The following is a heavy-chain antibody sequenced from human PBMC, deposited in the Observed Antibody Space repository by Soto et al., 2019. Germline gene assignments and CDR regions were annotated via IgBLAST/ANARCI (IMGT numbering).Heavy chain of an antibody. CDR3: AKDIKLATVTTFSLFDY. Sequence: EVQLVESGGGLVQPGRSLRLSCAASGFTFDDYAMHWVRQAPGKGLEWVSGISWNSGSIGYADSVKGRFTISRDNAKNSLYLQMNSLRAEDTALYYCAKDIKLATVTTFSLFDYWGQGTLVTVSS. V-gene: IGHV3-9*01. CDR2: ISWNSGSI. CDR1: GFTFDDYA. J-gene: IGHJ4*02. D-gene: IGHD4-17*01.